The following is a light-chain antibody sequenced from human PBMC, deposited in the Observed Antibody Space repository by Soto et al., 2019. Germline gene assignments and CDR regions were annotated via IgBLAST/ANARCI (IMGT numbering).Light chain of an antibody. J-gene: IGKJ5*01. Sequence: EIVLTQSPGTLSLSPGQRATLSCRTSRRLSASDIAWYQQKPGQAPRFLIYGVSTRVAGIPDRFSGSGSGTDFTLTISRLEPEDFAVDHCQQYGSSPLITFGQGTRLEMK. CDR1: RRLSASD. V-gene: IGKV3-20*01. CDR2: GVS. CDR3: QQYGSSPLIT.